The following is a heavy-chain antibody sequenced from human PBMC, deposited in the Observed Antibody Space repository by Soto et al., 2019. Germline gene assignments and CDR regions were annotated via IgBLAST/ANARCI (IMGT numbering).Heavy chain of an antibody. CDR3: ARGERQQQRDY. V-gene: IGHV4-4*02. CDR2: VYHSGNT. D-gene: IGHD6-13*01. J-gene: IGHJ4*02. Sequence: SETLSLTCTVSGGSISGAYYWSWVRQPPGKGLEWIGEVYHSGNTNYNPSLKSRVIISVDKSKNQFSLKLSSVTDADTAMYYCARGERQQQRDYWGQGTLVTVSS. CDR1: GGSISGAYY.